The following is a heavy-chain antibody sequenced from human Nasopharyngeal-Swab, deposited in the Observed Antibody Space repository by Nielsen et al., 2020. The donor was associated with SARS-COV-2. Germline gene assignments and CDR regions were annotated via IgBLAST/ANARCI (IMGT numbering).Heavy chain of an antibody. CDR1: GYTCTSYG. J-gene: IGHJ4*02. V-gene: IGHV7-4-1*02. Sequence: ASVKVSCKASGYTCTSYGISWVRQAPGQGLEWMGWINTNTGNPTYAQGFTGRFVFSLDTSVSTAYLQISSLKAEDTAVYYCATPLGYSSSWYWVFDYWGQGTLVTVSS. CDR3: ATPLGYSSSWYWVFDY. CDR2: INTNTGNP. D-gene: IGHD6-13*01.